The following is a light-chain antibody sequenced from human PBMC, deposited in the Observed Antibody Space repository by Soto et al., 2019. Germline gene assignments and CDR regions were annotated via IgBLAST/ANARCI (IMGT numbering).Light chain of an antibody. CDR1: SSDVGGYNY. Sequence: ALTQPPSASGSPGQSVTISCTGTSSDVGGYNYVSWYQHHPGKAPKLMIYEVSKRPSGVPDRFSGSKSGNTASLTVSGLHAEDEADYNCTSYACSNNTCVFGTGTKLTVL. CDR2: EVS. V-gene: IGLV2-8*01. CDR3: TSYACSNNTCV. J-gene: IGLJ1*01.